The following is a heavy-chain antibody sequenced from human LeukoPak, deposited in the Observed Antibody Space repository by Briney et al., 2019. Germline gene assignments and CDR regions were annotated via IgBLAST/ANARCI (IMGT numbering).Heavy chain of an antibody. D-gene: IGHD6-13*01. CDR1: GYTFTGYY. V-gene: IGHV1-46*01. Sequence: ASVKVSCKASGYTFTGYYMHWVRQAPGQGLEWMGIINPSGGSTSYAQKFQGRVTMTRDTSTSTVYMELSSLRSEDTAVYYCAREGVEAAAGTGAPPENYGMDVWGQGTTVTVSS. J-gene: IGHJ6*02. CDR2: INPSGGST. CDR3: AREGVEAAAGTGAPPENYGMDV.